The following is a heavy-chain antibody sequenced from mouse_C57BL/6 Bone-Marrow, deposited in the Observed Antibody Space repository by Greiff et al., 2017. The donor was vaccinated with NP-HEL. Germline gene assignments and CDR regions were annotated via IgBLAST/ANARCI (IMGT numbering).Heavy chain of an antibody. Sequence: QVQLKQPGAELVKPGASVKLSCKASGYTFTSYWMHWVKQRPGRGLEWIGRIDPNSGGTKYNEKFKSKATLTVDKSSSTAYMQLSSLTSEDSAVYYCARGDITTVVATDFDYWGQGTTLTVSS. CDR1: GYTFTSYW. V-gene: IGHV1-72*01. D-gene: IGHD1-1*01. J-gene: IGHJ2*01. CDR2: IDPNSGGT. CDR3: ARGDITTVVATDFDY.